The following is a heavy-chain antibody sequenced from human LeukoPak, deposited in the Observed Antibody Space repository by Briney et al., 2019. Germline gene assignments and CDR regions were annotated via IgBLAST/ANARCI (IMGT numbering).Heavy chain of an antibody. J-gene: IGHJ4*02. CDR2: INHSGTT. Sequence: PSETLSLTCAVYGGSFSGYYWGWIRQPPGKGLEWIGEINHSGTTNYNPSLKSRVTISVDTSKSQFSLKLSSVTAADTAVYYCARGSIVLWFGELLAPETPFDYWGQGTLVTVSS. V-gene: IGHV4-34*01. CDR3: ARGSIVLWFGELLAPETPFDY. D-gene: IGHD3-10*01. CDR1: GGSFSGYY.